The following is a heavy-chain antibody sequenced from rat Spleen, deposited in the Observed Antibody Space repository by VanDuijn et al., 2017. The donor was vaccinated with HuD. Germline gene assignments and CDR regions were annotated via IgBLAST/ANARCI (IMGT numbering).Heavy chain of an antibody. Sequence: QVQLKESGPGLVQPSQTLSLTCTVSGFSLTTYHVSWVRQPPGKGLEWMGVIWTDGRTAYNSLLKSRLSISRDTSKSQVLLKMNSLQTEDTATYYCAREGHWYFDFWGPGTMVTVSS. J-gene: IGHJ1*01. CDR2: IWTDGRT. V-gene: IGHV2-43*01. CDR1: GFSLTTYH. CDR3: AREGHWYFDF.